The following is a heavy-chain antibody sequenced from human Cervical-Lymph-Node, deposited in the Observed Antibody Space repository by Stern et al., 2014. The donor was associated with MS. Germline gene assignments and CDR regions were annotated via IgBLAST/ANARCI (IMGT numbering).Heavy chain of an antibody. D-gene: IGHD3-10*01. CDR2: IYFSGGT. CDR3: ARPITMFRGAQMYFYYGMDV. V-gene: IGHV4-39*01. CDR1: GASMSRSGDC. Sequence: QVQLQESGPGLVKPSETLSLTCSVSGASMSRSGDCWVWIRQSPGKGLEWIGRIYFSGGTFYNPPHKSGSTFPIHPPNNHFPRSLGFVTATDTAVYYCARPITMFRGAQMYFYYGMDVWGQGTTVTVSS. J-gene: IGHJ6*02.